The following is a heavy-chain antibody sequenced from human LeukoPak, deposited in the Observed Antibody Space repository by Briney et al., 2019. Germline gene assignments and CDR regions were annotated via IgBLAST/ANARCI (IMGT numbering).Heavy chain of an antibody. CDR3: AKGEFDY. J-gene: IGHJ4*02. V-gene: IGHV3-30*18. CDR2: ISYDGSNK. D-gene: IGHD3-10*01. Sequence: VGSLRLSCGASGFTFSSYGMHWVRQAPGKGLEWVAVISYDGSNKYYADSVKGRFTISRDNSKNTLYLQMNSLRAEDTAVYYCAKGEFDYWGQGTLVTVSS. CDR1: GFTFSSYG.